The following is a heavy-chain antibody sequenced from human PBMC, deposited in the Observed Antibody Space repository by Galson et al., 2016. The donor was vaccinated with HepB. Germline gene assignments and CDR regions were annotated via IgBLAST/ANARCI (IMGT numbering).Heavy chain of an antibody. Sequence: SLRLSCAVSGFTFSSYGMHWVRQAPGKGLEWVALISYDGRNKYYADSVKGRFTISRDNSKNTLYLQMNSLRPEDTAVYYCAKDQGDYLWGFTNWGQGTLVTVSS. CDR2: ISYDGRNK. V-gene: IGHV3-30*18. CDR1: GFTFSSYG. CDR3: AKDQGDYLWGFTN. D-gene: IGHD3-16*01. J-gene: IGHJ4*01.